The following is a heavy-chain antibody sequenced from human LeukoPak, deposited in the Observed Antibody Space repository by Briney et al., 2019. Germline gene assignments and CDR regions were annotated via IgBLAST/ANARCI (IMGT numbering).Heavy chain of an antibody. V-gene: IGHV3-23*01. Sequence: GGSLRLSCVGSGFTFRGHPMSWVRQAPEKGLEFVSGIYENGGTTYYADSVKGRFSISRDNSKNTLYLQMDSLRGEDTAVYYCAKDFRIGYSAHFDYWGQGALVTVSS. J-gene: IGHJ4*02. CDR1: GFTFRGHP. CDR3: AKDFRIGYSAHFDY. D-gene: IGHD2-21*01. CDR2: IYENGGTT.